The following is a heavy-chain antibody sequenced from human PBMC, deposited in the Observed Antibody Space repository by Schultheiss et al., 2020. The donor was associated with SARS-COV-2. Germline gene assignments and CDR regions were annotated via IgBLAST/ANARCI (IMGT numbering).Heavy chain of an antibody. V-gene: IGHV4-61*01. J-gene: IGHJ4*02. Sequence: SETLSLTCTVSGGSVSSGSYYWSWIRQPPGKGLEWIGYIYYSGSTYYNPSLESRVTISADTSKNQFSLNLRSVTATDTAVYYCARLRPIHNGQWLVLNYWGQGTLVTVSS. CDR2: IYYSGST. CDR3: ARLRPIHNGQWLVLNY. D-gene: IGHD6-19*01. CDR1: GGSVSSGSYY.